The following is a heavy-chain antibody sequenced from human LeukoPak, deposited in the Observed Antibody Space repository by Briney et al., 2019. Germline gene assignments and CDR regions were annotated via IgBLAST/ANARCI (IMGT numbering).Heavy chain of an antibody. D-gene: IGHD3-22*01. J-gene: IGHJ4*02. CDR3: ARDPRGPAGYDSPARDTFDY. Sequence: PGGSLRLSCAASGFTFTHYAMHWVRQTPGKGLEGVAVIFYDGTIQYYSDSVRGRLIVSRDNPKNTLYLQMNSLRAEATAVYYCARDPRGPAGYDSPARDTFDYWGQGTLVTVSS. CDR1: GFTFTHYA. V-gene: IGHV3-30*03. CDR2: IFYDGTIQ.